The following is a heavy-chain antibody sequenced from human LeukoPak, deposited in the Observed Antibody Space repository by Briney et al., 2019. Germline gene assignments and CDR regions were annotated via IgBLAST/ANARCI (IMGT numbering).Heavy chain of an antibody. Sequence: GSLRLSCAASGFTFSSYSMNWVRQAPGKGLAWVSSISSSSSYIYYADSVKGRFTISRDNAKNSLYLQMNSLRAEDTAVYYCARGPIVEMATIYYFDYWGQGTLVTVSS. CDR1: GFTFSSYS. D-gene: IGHD5-24*01. J-gene: IGHJ4*02. CDR3: ARGPIVEMATIYYFDY. V-gene: IGHV3-21*01. CDR2: ISSSSSYI.